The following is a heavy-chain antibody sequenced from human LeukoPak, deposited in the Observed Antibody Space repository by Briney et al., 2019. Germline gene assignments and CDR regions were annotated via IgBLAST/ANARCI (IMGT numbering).Heavy chain of an antibody. D-gene: IGHD1/OR15-1a*01. CDR3: AREWEQD. V-gene: IGHV3-23*01. Sequence: PGGSLRLSCAASGFTFSSYAMSWVRQAPGKGREWGSAISCSGGSTYYAASVRGRFTISRDNSKNTLYLQMNSLRAEDTAVYYCAREWEQDWGQGTLVTVSS. CDR1: GFTFSSYA. CDR2: ISCSGGST. J-gene: IGHJ4*02.